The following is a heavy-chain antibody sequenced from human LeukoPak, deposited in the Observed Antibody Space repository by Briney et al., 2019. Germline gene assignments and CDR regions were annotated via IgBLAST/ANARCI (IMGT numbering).Heavy chain of an antibody. CDR2: ISHSGST. J-gene: IGHJ4*02. D-gene: IGHD6-13*01. CDR3: ARTPIAAAAIDY. V-gene: IGHV4-34*01. Sequence: TSETLSLTCAVYGGSFSGYYWSWIRQPPGKGLEWIGEISHSGSTNYNPSLKSRVTISVDTSKNQFSLKLSSVTAADTAVYYCARTPIAAAAIDYWGQGTLVTVSS. CDR1: GGSFSGYY.